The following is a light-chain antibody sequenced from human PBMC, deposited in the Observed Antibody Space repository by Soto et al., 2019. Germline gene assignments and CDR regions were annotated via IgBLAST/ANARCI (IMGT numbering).Light chain of an antibody. J-gene: IGKJ1*01. CDR2: GAS. V-gene: IGKV3-20*01. CDR3: QQFGSSSWT. Sequence: ESVLTQSPGSLSLSTGEKATLSCRASQSFSSSYLAWYQQKPGQAPRLLIYGASSRATGIPDRFSGSGSGTDFPRTVSRLEPEDFAVYYCQQFGSSSWTFGQGTKVEIK. CDR1: QSFSSSY.